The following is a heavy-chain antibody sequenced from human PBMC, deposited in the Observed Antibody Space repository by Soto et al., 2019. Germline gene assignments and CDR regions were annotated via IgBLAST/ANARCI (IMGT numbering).Heavy chain of an antibody. CDR1: GFTFSSYA. CDR2: ISYDGSNK. D-gene: IGHD6-13*01. Sequence: PGGSLRLSCAASGFTFSSYAMHWVRQAPGKGLEWVAVISYDGSNKYYADSVKGRFTISRDNSKNTLYLQMNSLRAEDTAVYYCARERPNSSSWGVYYYYGMDVWGQGTKVTVSS. V-gene: IGHV3-30-3*01. CDR3: ARERPNSSSWGVYYYYGMDV. J-gene: IGHJ6*02.